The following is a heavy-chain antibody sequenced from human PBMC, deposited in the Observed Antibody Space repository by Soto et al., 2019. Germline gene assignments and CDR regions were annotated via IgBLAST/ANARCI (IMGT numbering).Heavy chain of an antibody. D-gene: IGHD6-19*01. CDR3: ARDYLGSGWRDDY. J-gene: IGHJ4*02. Sequence: GGSLRLSCAASGFTFSSYGMHWVRQAPGKGLEWVAVISYDGSNKYYADSVKGRFTISRDNSKNTLYLQMNSLRAEDTAVYYCARDYLGSGWRDDYWGQGTLVTVSS. V-gene: IGHV3-30*03. CDR2: ISYDGSNK. CDR1: GFTFSSYG.